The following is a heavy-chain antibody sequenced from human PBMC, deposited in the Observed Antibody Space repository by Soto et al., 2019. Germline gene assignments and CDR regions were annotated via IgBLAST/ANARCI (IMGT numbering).Heavy chain of an antibody. CDR2: INAGNGNT. CDR3: ARDLTQYYYDSSGLXIDY. D-gene: IGHD3-22*01. J-gene: IGHJ4*02. Sequence: GASVKVSCKASGYTFTSYAMHWVRQAPGQRLEWMGWINAGNGNTKYSQKFQGRVTITRDTSASTAYMELSSLRSEDTAVYYCARDLTQYYYDSSGLXIDYWAQRTLVTVSS. V-gene: IGHV1-3*01. CDR1: GYTFTSYA.